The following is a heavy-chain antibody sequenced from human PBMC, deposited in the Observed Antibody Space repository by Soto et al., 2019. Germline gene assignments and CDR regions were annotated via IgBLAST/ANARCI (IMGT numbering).Heavy chain of an antibody. CDR3: ATERLGGCYWCFQH. J-gene: IGHJ1*01. D-gene: IGHD2-15*01. CDR1: GFTVSDNY. V-gene: IGHV3-53*01. CDR2: IYNNAET. Sequence: PLGGSLRLSCAASGFTVSDNYMSWVRQAPGKGLEWVSLIYNNAETLYADSVRGRFTISRDNSKNTLYLQMNSLRGEDTALYYCATERLGGCYWCFQHWGQGTLVTVSS.